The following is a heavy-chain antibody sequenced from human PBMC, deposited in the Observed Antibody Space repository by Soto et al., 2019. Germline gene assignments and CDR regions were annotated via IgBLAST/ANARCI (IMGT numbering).Heavy chain of an antibody. D-gene: IGHD6-6*01. V-gene: IGHV3-33*01. J-gene: IGHJ4*02. Sequence: QVQLVESGGGVVQPGRSLRLSCTASGFRFSSYGMHWVRQAPGEGLEWVAMIWFDSNNKYYADFVKGRFTISRDNSKNTLCLQMNSLRVEDTAMYFCARGDYSTSPLDDWGQGTMVTVSS. CDR1: GFRFSSYG. CDR2: IWFDSNNK. CDR3: ARGDYSTSPLDD.